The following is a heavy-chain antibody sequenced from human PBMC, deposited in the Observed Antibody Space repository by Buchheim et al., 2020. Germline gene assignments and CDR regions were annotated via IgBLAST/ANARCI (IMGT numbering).Heavy chain of an antibody. D-gene: IGHD3-3*01. V-gene: IGHV4-61*02. CDR3: ARVLMDFWSGYSYYGMDV. CDR1: GGSISSGSYY. Sequence: QVQLQESGPGLVKPSQTLSLTCTVSGGSISSGSYYWSWIRQPAGKGLEWIGRIYTSGSTNYNPSLKSRVTISVDTSKNQFSLKLSSVTAADTAVYYCARVLMDFWSGYSYYGMDVWGQGTT. J-gene: IGHJ6*02. CDR2: IYTSGST.